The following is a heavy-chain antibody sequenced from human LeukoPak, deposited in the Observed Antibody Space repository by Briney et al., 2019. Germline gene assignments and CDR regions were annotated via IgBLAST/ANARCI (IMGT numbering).Heavy chain of an antibody. J-gene: IGHJ3*02. Sequence: GGSLRLSCAVSGFTFSRDSMNWVRQAPGKGLEWVSYIGSSSSPIYYADSVKGRFTISRDNAKNSLYLQMNSLRDEDTAVYYCARDRVGATSAFDIWGQGTMVTVSS. V-gene: IGHV3-48*02. CDR1: GFTFSRDS. CDR2: IGSSSSPI. CDR3: ARDRVGATSAFDI. D-gene: IGHD1-26*01.